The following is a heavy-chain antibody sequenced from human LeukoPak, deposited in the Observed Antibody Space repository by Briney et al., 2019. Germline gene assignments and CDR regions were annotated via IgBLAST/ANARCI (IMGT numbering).Heavy chain of an antibody. J-gene: IGHJ4*02. CDR1: GSTFSSYG. V-gene: IGHV3-30*18. CDR3: AKMDIDWLLYY. D-gene: IGHD3-9*01. CDR2: ISYDGRNK. Sequence: PGRSLRLSCAASGSTFSSYGMHWVRQAPGKGLEWVAVISYDGRNKYYADSVKGRFTISRDNSKNTLYLQMNSLRAEDTAVYYCAKMDIDWLLYYWGQGTLVTVSS.